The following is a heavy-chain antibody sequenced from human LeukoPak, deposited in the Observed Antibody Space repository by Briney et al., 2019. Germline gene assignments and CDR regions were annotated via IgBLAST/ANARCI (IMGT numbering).Heavy chain of an antibody. D-gene: IGHD3-22*01. CDR2: IYHSGST. Sequence: PGGSLRLSCAASGFTFSSYWMSWVRQAPGKGLEWIGSIYHSGSTYYNPSLKSRVTISVDTSKNQFSLKLSSVTAADTAVYYCARVTGYVIEDYFDYWGQGTLVTVSS. CDR3: ARVTGYVIEDYFDY. V-gene: IGHV4-38-2*01. CDR1: GFTFSSYW. J-gene: IGHJ4*02.